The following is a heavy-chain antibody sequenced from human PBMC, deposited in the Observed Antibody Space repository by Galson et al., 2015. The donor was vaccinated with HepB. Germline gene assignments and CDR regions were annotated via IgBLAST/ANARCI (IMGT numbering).Heavy chain of an antibody. V-gene: IGHV3-48*02. CDR1: GFYFSRYA. CDR3: ARGLWFGESPLGY. Sequence: FLRLYCAASGFYFSRYAMHWVRQAPGKSLVWISYICDSGNIIYYAASVKGRFTVSRANAKNSLSLHVKSLRDEDTAVYYCARGLWFGESPLGYCGKGTLVTVTS. D-gene: IGHD3-10*01. J-gene: IGHJ4*02. CDR2: ICDSGNII.